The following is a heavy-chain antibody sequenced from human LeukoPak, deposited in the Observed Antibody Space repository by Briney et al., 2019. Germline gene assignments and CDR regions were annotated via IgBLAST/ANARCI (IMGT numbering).Heavy chain of an antibody. J-gene: IGHJ5*02. V-gene: IGHV1-46*02. D-gene: IGHD1-7*01. Sequence: ASVKVSCKASGYTFNFYYVHWVRQAPGQGLEWMGIINPNSGGTTYAQKFQGRVTLTGDTSASTVFMELSSLTSEDTAVYYCARDLDDDWNYGMFDPWGQGTLVTVSS. CDR3: ARDLDDDWNYGMFDP. CDR1: GYTFNFYY. CDR2: INPNSGGT.